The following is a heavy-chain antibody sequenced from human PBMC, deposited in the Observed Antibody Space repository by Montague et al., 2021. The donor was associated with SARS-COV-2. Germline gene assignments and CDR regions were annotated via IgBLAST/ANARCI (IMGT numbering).Heavy chain of an antibody. Sequence: LVKPTQTLTLTCTFSGFSLSTGGVGVGWIRQPPGKGLEWIGYISDSGSTNYNPSLTSRITMSVDTSKNQFSLKVNSVTAADTAVYYCARHYRATLPAVYWGQGTLVTVSS. CDR2: ISDSGST. V-gene: IGHV4-61*08. D-gene: IGHD2-15*01. CDR3: ARHYRATLPAVY. CDR1: GFSLSTGGVG. J-gene: IGHJ4*02.